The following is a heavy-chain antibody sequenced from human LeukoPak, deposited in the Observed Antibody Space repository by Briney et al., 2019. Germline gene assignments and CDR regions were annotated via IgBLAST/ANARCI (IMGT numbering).Heavy chain of an antibody. V-gene: IGHV3-11*04. CDR3: AREGVVVRY. CDR2: ISNSGTTK. CDR1: GFTFSDYY. J-gene: IGHJ4*02. D-gene: IGHD2-15*01. Sequence: GGSLRLSCAASGFTFSDYYMSWIRQAPGKGLEWVSYISNSGTTKYYADSVKGRFTISRDNAKDSLFLQVNSLRAEDTAVYYCAREGVVVRYWGQGTLVTVSS.